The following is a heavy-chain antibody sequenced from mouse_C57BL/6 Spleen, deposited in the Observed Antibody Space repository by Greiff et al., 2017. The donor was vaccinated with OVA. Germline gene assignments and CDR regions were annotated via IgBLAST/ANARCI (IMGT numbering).Heavy chain of an antibody. D-gene: IGHD1-1*01. V-gene: IGHV14-4*01. J-gene: IGHJ2*01. CDR3: TRQGYYGVDY. CDR2: IGTENGDT. CDR1: GFNIKDDY. Sequence: EVQLQQSGAELVRPGASVKLSCTASGFNIKDDYMHWVKQRPEQGLEWIGWIGTENGDTEYASKFQGKATITADNSSTTAYLQFSSLTAEDTAVYYCTRQGYYGVDYWGQGTTLTVSS.